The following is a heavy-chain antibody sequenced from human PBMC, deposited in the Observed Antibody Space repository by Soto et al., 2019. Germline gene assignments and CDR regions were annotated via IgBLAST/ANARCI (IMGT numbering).Heavy chain of an antibody. CDR3: ARDHCTTTTCSAEYIDS. D-gene: IGHD2-2*01. J-gene: IGHJ4*02. CDR2: ISYDGTNA. CDR1: GFTFSSYA. Sequence: PGGSLRLSCAASGFTFSSYAMHWVRQAPGKGLEWVAIISYDGTNAYYADSVKGRFTISRDNSKNTLYLQMDSLSADDTAIYYCARDHCTTTTCSAEYIDSWGQGTLVTVSS. V-gene: IGHV3-30-3*01.